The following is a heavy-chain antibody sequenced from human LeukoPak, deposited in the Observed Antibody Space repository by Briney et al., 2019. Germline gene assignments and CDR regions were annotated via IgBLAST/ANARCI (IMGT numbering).Heavy chain of an antibody. V-gene: IGHV7-4-1*02. CDR3: ARDGDWDCSSTSCYWRGFDP. D-gene: IGHD2-2*01. Sequence: ASVTVSCTASGYTFTSYAMNWVRQAPGQGPEWMGWINTNTGNPTYAQGFTGRFVFSLDTSVSTAYLQISSLKAEDTAVYYCARDGDWDCSSTSCYWRGFDPWGQGTLVTVSS. CDR2: INTNTGNP. J-gene: IGHJ5*02. CDR1: GYTFTSYA.